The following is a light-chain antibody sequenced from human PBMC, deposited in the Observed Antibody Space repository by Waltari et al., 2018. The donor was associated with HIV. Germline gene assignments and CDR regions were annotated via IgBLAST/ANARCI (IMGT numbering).Light chain of an antibody. J-gene: IGKJ2*01. CDR3: QQYGTSPPYT. Sequence: EIVLTQSPGTLSLSPGERATLSCRASQSVTSIYFAWFQQKPGQAPRSLSDGASNRATGIPDRFSGSGSGTEFTLTISRLEPEDFAVYYCQQYGTSPPYTFGQGTKLEI. V-gene: IGKV3-20*01. CDR1: QSVTSIY. CDR2: GAS.